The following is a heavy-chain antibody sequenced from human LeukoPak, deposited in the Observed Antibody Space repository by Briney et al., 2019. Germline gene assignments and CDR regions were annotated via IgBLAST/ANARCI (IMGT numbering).Heavy chain of an antibody. J-gene: IGHJ3*02. D-gene: IGHD3-3*01. CDR3: AGAPEWLLRRAFDI. Sequence: GGSLRLSCAASGFTFSSYSMNWVRQAPGKGLEWVSYISSSSSTIYYADSVKGRFTISRDNAKNSLYLQMNSLRAEDTAVYYCAGAPEWLLRRAFDIWGQGTMVTVSS. CDR2: ISSSSSTI. V-gene: IGHV3-48*01. CDR1: GFTFSSYS.